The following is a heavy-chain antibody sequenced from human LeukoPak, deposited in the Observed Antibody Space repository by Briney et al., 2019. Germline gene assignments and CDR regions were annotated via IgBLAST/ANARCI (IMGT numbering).Heavy chain of an antibody. Sequence: SETLSLTCTVSGGSINTYYWSWIRQPPGKGLEWIGYLYNSGTTNYNPSLKSRVSISGDTSKNQFSLKLNSVTAADTAVYYCARRGVKTTRFDYWGQGIPVTVSS. CDR3: ARRGVKTTRFDY. CDR2: LYNSGTT. D-gene: IGHD1-1*01. V-gene: IGHV4-59*01. CDR1: GGSINTYY. J-gene: IGHJ4*02.